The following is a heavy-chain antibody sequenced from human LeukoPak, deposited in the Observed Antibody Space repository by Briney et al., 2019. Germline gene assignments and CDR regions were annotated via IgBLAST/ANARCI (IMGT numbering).Heavy chain of an antibody. CDR2: ISSSSSYI. Sequence: MSGGSLRLSCAASGFTFSSYSMNWVRQAPGKGLEWVSSISSSSSYIYYADSVKGRFTISRDNAKNSLYLQMNSLRAEDTAVYYCAGDRNSDWYSPLDYWGQGSQVTVSP. CDR1: GFTFSSYS. J-gene: IGHJ4*02. D-gene: IGHD6-19*01. CDR3: AGDRNSDWYSPLDY. V-gene: IGHV3-21*04.